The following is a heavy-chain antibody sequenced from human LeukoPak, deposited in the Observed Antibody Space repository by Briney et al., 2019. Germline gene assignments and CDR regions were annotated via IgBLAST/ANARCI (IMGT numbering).Heavy chain of an antibody. CDR2: ISSSSSYR. Sequence: GGSLRLSCTGSGFTFSSYSMNWVRQAPGKGLEWVSSISSSSSYRYYEESVKGRFSISRDNAKNSLYLQMNSLRAEDTAVYYCARTGGSYPYYFEYWGQGTLVTVSS. CDR1: GFTFSSYS. V-gene: IGHV3-21*01. J-gene: IGHJ4*02. D-gene: IGHD1-26*01. CDR3: ARTGGSYPYYFEY.